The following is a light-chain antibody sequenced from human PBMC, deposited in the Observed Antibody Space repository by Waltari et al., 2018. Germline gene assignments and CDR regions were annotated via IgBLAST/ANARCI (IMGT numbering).Light chain of an antibody. J-gene: IGLJ2*01. Sequence: QSALTQPPSASGSPGQSVTSPCTAPSRDVAGYQYFPLYQQHPSKAPKLMSYEVSKRPSGVPDRFSGSKSGNTASLTVSGLQAEDEADYYCNSYAGNFVVVGGGTKLTVL. CDR3: NSYAGNFVV. CDR1: SRDVAGYQY. V-gene: IGLV2-8*01. CDR2: EVS.